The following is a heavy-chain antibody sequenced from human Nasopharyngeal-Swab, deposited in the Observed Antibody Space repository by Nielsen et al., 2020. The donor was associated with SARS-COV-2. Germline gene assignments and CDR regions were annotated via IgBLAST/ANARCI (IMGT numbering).Heavy chain of an antibody. CDR3: ASKVETLHAFDV. D-gene: IGHD2-21*02. CDR1: GFTFSDFS. V-gene: IGHV3-30*04. Sequence: GGSLRLSCAAPGFTFSDFSMHWVRQAPGKGLEWVAVISKDGSSQYYADFVKGRFTISRDNPKKTLSLQMNSLRLEDTAVYFCASKVETLHAFDVWGQGTMVTVSS. CDR2: ISKDGSSQ. J-gene: IGHJ3*01.